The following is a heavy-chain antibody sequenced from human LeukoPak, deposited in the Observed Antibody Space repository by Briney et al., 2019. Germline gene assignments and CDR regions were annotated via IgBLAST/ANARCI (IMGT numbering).Heavy chain of an antibody. CDR3: ARDQPALDY. CDR1: VFTFIGYY. J-gene: IGHJ4*02. Sequence: GASVTVSFKSSVFTFIGYYMHWVRQAPGQGLEWMGWINLNTGDTDYAPKFQGRVTMTRDTSITTAYMELSRLRYDDTAVYYCARDQPALDYWGRGTLVTVSS. V-gene: IGHV1-2*02. CDR2: INLNTGDT.